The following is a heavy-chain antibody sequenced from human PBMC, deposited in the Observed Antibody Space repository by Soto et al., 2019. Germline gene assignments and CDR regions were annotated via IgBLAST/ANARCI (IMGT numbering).Heavy chain of an antibody. J-gene: IGHJ4*02. D-gene: IGHD4-17*01. CDR3: ARGDEMTAVTIFEY. CDR1: GGAFGRYS. V-gene: IGHV1-69*01. CDR2: VMPVFNTS. Sequence: QVQLEQSGPEVKRPGTSVKVSCKASGGAFGRYSVSWVRQAPGQGLEWIGGVMPVFNTSNYSLKFQGRVAIFADLSTSSVFMELRSLRSEDTALYYCARGDEMTAVTIFEYWGQGTLVTVST.